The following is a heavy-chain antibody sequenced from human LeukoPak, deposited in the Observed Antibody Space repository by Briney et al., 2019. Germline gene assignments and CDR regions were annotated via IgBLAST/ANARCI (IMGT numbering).Heavy chain of an antibody. CDR1: GFTFNSYA. D-gene: IGHD2-15*01. CDR2: ISGSGGST. J-gene: IGHJ4*02. V-gene: IGHV3-23*01. CDR3: AKDYLLYCSGGSCYGGDY. Sequence: PGGSLRLSCAASGFTFNSYAMSWVRQAPGKGLEWVSAISGSGGSTYYTDSVKGRFTISRDNSKNTLYLQMNSLRAEDTAVYYCAKDYLLYCSGGSCYGGDYWGQGTLVTVSS.